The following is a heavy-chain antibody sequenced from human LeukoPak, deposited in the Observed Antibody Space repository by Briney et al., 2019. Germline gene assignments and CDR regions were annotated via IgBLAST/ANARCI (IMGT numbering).Heavy chain of an antibody. D-gene: IGHD4-23*01. CDR1: GDSISRSTYY. Sequence: SETLSLTCTVSGDSISRSTYYWAWIRQPPGKGLEWIGSVYYGRSPYFNPSLESRATISVDTSKNQLSLKLNSVTAADSAVYYCAKHGGRYFDSWGQGTLVTVSS. CDR2: VYYGRSP. CDR3: AKHGGRYFDS. V-gene: IGHV4-39*01. J-gene: IGHJ4*02.